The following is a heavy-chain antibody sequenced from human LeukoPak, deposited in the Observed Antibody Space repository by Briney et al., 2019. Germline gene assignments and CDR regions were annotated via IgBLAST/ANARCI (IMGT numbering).Heavy chain of an antibody. V-gene: IGHV4-4*02. Sequence: SETLSLTCAVSGGSISTNNWWSWVRQPPGKGLEWIGEIFHSGSTNYNPSLKSRVTVSVDKSKNQFSLKLSSVTAADTAVYYCATASSSWYGNWFDPWGQGTLVTVSS. D-gene: IGHD6-13*01. CDR3: ATASSSWYGNWFDP. J-gene: IGHJ5*02. CDR1: GGSISTNNW. CDR2: IFHSGST.